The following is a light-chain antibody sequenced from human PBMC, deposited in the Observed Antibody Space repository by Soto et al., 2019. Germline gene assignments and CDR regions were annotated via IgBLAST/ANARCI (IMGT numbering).Light chain of an antibody. CDR2: DVS. J-gene: IGLJ1*01. CDR3: CSNAGSLAV. CDR1: SSDVGGYNY. Sequence: QSALTQPPSVSGSPGQSVTISCTGTSSDVGGYNYVSWYQQHPGKAPKVMIYDVSKRPSGVPDRFSGSKSGNTASLTISGLQAEDEADYYCCSNAGSLAVFGTGPKATV. V-gene: IGLV2-11*01.